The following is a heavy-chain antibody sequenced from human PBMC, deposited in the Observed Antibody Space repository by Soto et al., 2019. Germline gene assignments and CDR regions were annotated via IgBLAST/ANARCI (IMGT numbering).Heavy chain of an antibody. J-gene: IGHJ6*03. Sequence: GGSLRLSCAASGFTFSSYSMNWVRQAPGKGLEWVSSISSSSSYIYYADSVKGRFTISRDNAKNSLYLKMNSLRAEDTAVYYCARDPGGAGEDIVVVPAAPESDYYYYYYMDVWGKGTTVTVSS. CDR1: GFTFSSYS. D-gene: IGHD2-2*01. CDR3: ARDPGGAGEDIVVVPAAPESDYYYYYYMDV. CDR2: ISSSSSYI. V-gene: IGHV3-21*01.